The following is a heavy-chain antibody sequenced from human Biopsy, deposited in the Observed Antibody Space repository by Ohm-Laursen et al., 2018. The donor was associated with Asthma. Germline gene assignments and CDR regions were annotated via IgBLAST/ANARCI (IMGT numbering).Heavy chain of an antibody. V-gene: IGHV1-69*13. Sequence: VKISCKASGGTFSSNSINWVRQAPGQGLEWMGRIIPIFGPTNYAEKFQGRVTISADDSTSTAYMELSSLSSEDTALYYCARGPEYVRSSGALDYWGQGTLVTVSS. CDR1: GGTFSSNS. CDR2: IIPIFGPT. D-gene: IGHD2-2*01. J-gene: IGHJ4*02. CDR3: ARGPEYVRSSGALDY.